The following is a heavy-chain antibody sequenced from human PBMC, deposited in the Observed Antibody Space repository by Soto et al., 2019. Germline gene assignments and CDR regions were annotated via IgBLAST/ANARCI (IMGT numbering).Heavy chain of an antibody. V-gene: IGHV3-11*04. CDR2: ISSSGSTI. J-gene: IGHJ6*02. D-gene: IGHD3-3*01. Sequence: PGGSLRLSCAASGFTFSDYYMSWIRQAPGKGLEWVSYISSSGSTIYYADSVKGRFTISRDNAKNSLYLQMNSLRAEDTAVYYCARESSLRFLEWLSPGLYYYYGMDVWGQGTTVTVSS. CDR3: ARESSLRFLEWLSPGLYYYYGMDV. CDR1: GFTFSDYY.